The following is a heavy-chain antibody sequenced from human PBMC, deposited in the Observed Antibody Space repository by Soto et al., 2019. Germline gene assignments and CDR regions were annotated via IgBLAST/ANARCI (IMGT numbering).Heavy chain of an antibody. Sequence: QVQLVQSGPEVKNPGASVKVSCKASGYTFTSFGISWVRQAPGQGLEWMGWIDAYNGKTNYAQKFQGRVTITTDTSTSTAYMELRNLRSDDTAVYYCARDPPAHLDFDYWGQGTLVTVSS. CDR2: IDAYNGKT. CDR1: GYTFTSFG. J-gene: IGHJ4*02. V-gene: IGHV1-18*01. CDR3: ARDPPAHLDFDY.